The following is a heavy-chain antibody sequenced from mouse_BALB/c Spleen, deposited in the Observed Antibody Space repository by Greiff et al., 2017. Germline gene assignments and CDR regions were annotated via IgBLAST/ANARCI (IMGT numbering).Heavy chain of an antibody. Sequence: VMLVESAAELARPGASVKMSCKASGYTFTSYTMHWVKQRPGQGLEWIGYINPSSGYTEYNQKFKDKTTLTADKSSSTAYMQLSSLTSEDSAVYYCARKDGYDTWFAYWGQGTLVTVSA. J-gene: IGHJ3*01. CDR2: INPSSGYT. CDR3: ARKDGYDTWFAY. CDR1: GYTFTSYT. V-gene: IGHV1-4*02. D-gene: IGHD2-2*01.